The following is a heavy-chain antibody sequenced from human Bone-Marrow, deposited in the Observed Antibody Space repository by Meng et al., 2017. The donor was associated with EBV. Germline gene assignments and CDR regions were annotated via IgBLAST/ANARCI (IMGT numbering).Heavy chain of an antibody. CDR2: INPSGGST. D-gene: IGHD2-15*01. Sequence: QVQLVQSGAEVKKPGASVKVSCKASGYTFTSYDINWVRQATGQGLEWMGIINPSGGSTSYAQKFQGRVTMTRDTSTSTVYMELSSLRSEDTAVYYCARGGTNCSGGSCYPYNWFDPWGQGTLVTVSS. CDR1: GYTFTSYD. J-gene: IGHJ5*02. CDR3: ARGGTNCSGGSCYPYNWFDP. V-gene: IGHV1-46*01.